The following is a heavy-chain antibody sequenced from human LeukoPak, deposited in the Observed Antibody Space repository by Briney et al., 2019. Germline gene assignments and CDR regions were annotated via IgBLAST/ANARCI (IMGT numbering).Heavy chain of an antibody. CDR3: AKDRLGYSYGIGFDY. CDR2: IRGSGGST. V-gene: IGHV3-23*01. Sequence: PGGSLRLSCAASGFTFSSYAMSWVRQAPGKGLEWVSAIRGSGGSTYYADSVKGRFTISRDNSKNTLYLQMNSLRAEDTAVYYCAKDRLGYSYGIGFDYWGQGTLVTVSS. J-gene: IGHJ4*02. CDR1: GFTFSSYA. D-gene: IGHD5-18*01.